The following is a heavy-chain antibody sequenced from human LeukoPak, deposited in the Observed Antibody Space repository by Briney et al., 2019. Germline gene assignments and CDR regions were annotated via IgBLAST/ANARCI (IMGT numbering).Heavy chain of an antibody. D-gene: IGHD6-13*01. CDR1: GFTFSSYS. Sequence: AGGSLRLSCAASGFTFSSYSVTWVRQAPGKGLEWVSSISSSSSYIYYADSVKGRFTISRDNAKNSLYLQMNSLRAEDTAVYYCARDLYSSSWYFDYWGQGTLVTVSS. J-gene: IGHJ4*02. CDR2: ISSSSSYI. V-gene: IGHV3-21*01. CDR3: ARDLYSSSWYFDY.